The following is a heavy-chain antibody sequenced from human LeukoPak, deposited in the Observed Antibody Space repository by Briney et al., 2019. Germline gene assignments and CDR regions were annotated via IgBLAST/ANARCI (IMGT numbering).Heavy chain of an antibody. V-gene: IGHV3-33*01. D-gene: IGHD1-26*01. CDR3: ARSWSTGSQEYFQL. Sequence: GGSLRPSCAASGFIFSSYGMHWVRQAPGKGLEWVAVIWYDGSNKYYADSVKGRFTISRDNSKNTLYLQMNSLRAEDTAVYYCARSWSTGSQEYFQLWGQGTLVTVSA. J-gene: IGHJ1*01. CDR2: IWYDGSNK. CDR1: GFIFSSYG.